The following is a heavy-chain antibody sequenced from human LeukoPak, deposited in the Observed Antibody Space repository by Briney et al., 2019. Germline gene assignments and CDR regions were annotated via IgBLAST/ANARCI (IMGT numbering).Heavy chain of an antibody. J-gene: IGHJ4*02. D-gene: IGHD3-22*01. Sequence: SETLSLTCTVSGGSISSYYWSWIRQPPGKGLEWIGEINHSGSTNYNPSLKSRVTISVDTSKNQFSLKLSSVTAADTAVYYCASLTDKRVTHYYDSSGYYFDYWGQGTLVTVSS. V-gene: IGHV4-34*01. CDR3: ASLTDKRVTHYYDSSGYYFDY. CDR2: INHSGST. CDR1: GGSISSYY.